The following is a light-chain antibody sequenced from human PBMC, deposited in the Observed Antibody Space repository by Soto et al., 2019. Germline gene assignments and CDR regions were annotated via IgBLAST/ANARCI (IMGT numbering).Light chain of an antibody. CDR3: SSYAGSNNWVV. CDR1: SSDVGGYNY. J-gene: IGLJ2*01. CDR2: EVS. Sequence: QSALTQPPSASGSPGQSVTISCTGTSSDVGGYNYVSWYQQHPGKAPKLMIYEVSKRPSGVPDRFSGSKSGNTASLTVSGLQAEDEADYYCSSYAGSNNWVVFGGGTKLIVL. V-gene: IGLV2-8*01.